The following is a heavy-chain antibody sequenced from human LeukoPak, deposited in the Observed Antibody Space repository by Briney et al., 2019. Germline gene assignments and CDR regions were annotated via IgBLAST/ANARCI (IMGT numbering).Heavy chain of an antibody. CDR3: ARDRGNYYDSSGYYWDY. CDR2: IKQDGSEK. J-gene: IGHJ4*02. D-gene: IGHD3-22*01. Sequence: GGSLRLSCAASGFTFSSYWMSWVRQAPGKGLEWVANIKQDGSEKYYVDSVKGRFTISRDNSKNTLYLQMNSLRAEDTAVYYCARDRGNYYDSSGYYWDYWGQGTLVTVSS. V-gene: IGHV3-7*03. CDR1: GFTFSSYW.